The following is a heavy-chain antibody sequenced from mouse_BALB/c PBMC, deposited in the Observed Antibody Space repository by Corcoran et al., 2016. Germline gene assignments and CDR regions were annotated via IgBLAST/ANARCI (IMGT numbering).Heavy chain of an antibody. CDR1: GFYIKDTY. Sequence: EVQLQQSGAELVKPGASVKLSCTASGFYIKDTYMHWVKQRPEQGLEWIGRVDPANGNTKYDPKFQGKATLTADTSSNTAYLQLSSLTSEDTAVYYCARDRYDRFAYWGQGTLVTVSA. V-gene: IGHV14-3*02. J-gene: IGHJ3*01. D-gene: IGHD2-14*01. CDR3: ARDRYDRFAY. CDR2: VDPANGNT.